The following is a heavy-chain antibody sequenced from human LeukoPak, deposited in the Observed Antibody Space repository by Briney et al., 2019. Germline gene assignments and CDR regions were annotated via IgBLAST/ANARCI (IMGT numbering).Heavy chain of an antibody. CDR2: IKQDGSEK. V-gene: IGHV3-7*01. CDR1: GFTFSSYW. CDR3: ARVAPRPSYSSGWYVNYYYMDV. J-gene: IGHJ6*03. D-gene: IGHD6-19*01. Sequence: PGGTLRLSCAASGFTFSSYWMSWVRQAPGKGLEWVANIKQDGSEKYYVDSVKGRFTISRDNAKNSLYLQMNSLRAEDTAVYYCARVAPRPSYSSGWYVNYYYMDVWGKGTTVTVSS.